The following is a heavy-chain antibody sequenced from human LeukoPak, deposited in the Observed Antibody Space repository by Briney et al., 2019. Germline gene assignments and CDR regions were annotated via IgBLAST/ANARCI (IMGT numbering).Heavy chain of an antibody. CDR3: AKALIAVLHPYYFDY. CDR1: GFTFDDYG. V-gene: IGHV3-20*04. D-gene: IGHD6-19*01. CDR2: INWNGGST. J-gene: IGHJ4*02. Sequence: GGSLRLSCAASGFTFDDYGMSWVRQAPGKGLEWVSGINWNGGSTGYADSVKGRFTISRDNAKNSLYLQMNSLRAEDTALYYCAKALIAVLHPYYFDYWGQGTLVTVSS.